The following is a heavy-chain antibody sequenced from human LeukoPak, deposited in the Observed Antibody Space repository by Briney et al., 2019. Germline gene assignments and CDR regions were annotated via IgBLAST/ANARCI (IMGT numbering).Heavy chain of an antibody. J-gene: IGHJ3*02. V-gene: IGHV3-23*01. D-gene: IGHD3-16*02. CDR1: GFTFSSYA. Sequence: GGSLRLSCAASGFTFSSYAMSWVRQAPGKGLEWVSTISGSGGSTYYADSVKGRFTISRDNPKNTLYLQMNSLRAEDTAVYYCANLDYYDYVWGSYRDAFDIWGQGTMVTVSS. CDR2: ISGSGGST. CDR3: ANLDYYDYVWGSYRDAFDI.